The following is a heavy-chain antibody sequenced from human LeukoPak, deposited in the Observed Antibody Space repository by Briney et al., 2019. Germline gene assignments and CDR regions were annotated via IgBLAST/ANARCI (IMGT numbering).Heavy chain of an antibody. CDR3: ARGPSGSFPDDAFDI. CDR1: GYTFTGYY. D-gene: IGHD1-26*01. J-gene: IGHJ3*02. V-gene: IGHV1-2*02. CDR2: INPNSGGT. Sequence: ASVKVSCKASGYTFTGYYMQWVRQAPGQGLEWMGWINPNSGGTNYAQKFQGRVTMTRDTSISTAYMELSRLRSDDTAVYYCARGPSGSFPDDAFDIWGQRTMVTVSS.